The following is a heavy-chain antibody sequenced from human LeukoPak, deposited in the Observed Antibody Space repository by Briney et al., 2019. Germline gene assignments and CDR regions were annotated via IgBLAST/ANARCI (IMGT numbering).Heavy chain of an antibody. D-gene: IGHD3-10*01. V-gene: IGHV4-38-2*02. CDR3: ARDRDYYGSGTYNWFDP. CDR2: IYHSGST. J-gene: IGHJ5*02. Sequence: KPSETLSLTCTVSGYSISSGYYWGWIRQPPGKGLEWIGSIYHSGSTYYNPSLKSRVTISVDTSKNRFSLKLSSVTAADTAVYYCARDRDYYGSGTYNWFDPWGQGTLVTVSS. CDR1: GYSISSGYY.